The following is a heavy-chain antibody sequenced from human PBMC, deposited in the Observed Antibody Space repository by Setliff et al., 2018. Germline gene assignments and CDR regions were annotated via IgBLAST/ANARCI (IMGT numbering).Heavy chain of an antibody. Sequence: ASVKVSCKASGYTFRNYAFAWVRQAPGQGLEWVGGIIPFLDVTKYAQNFQDRVTFTADKSTNTAFMEMRSLRSDDTAVYYCAREGVGWGFDSWGQGTLVTVSS. CDR3: AREGVGWGFDS. CDR1: GYTFRNYA. CDR2: IIPFLDVT. V-gene: IGHV1-69*10. D-gene: IGHD6-19*01. J-gene: IGHJ4*02.